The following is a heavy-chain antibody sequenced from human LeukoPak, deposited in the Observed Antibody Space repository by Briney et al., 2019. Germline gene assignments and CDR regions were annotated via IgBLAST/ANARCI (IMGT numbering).Heavy chain of an antibody. V-gene: IGHV3-48*03. D-gene: IGHD1-26*01. Sequence: TGGSLRLSCAASGFTFSSYEMNWVRQAPGKGLEWVSYISSSGSTIYYADSVKGRFTISRDNAKNSLYLQMNSLRTEDTAVYYCARALELIVGGTPDYFDYWGQGTLVTVSS. J-gene: IGHJ4*02. CDR1: GFTFSSYE. CDR3: ARALELIVGGTPDYFDY. CDR2: ISSSGSTI.